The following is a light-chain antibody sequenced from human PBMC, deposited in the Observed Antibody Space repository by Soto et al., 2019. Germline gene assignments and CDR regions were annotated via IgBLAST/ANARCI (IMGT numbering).Light chain of an antibody. CDR3: QQLNSYPRT. Sequence: IQLTQSPSSLSASVGDRVTITCRASQGISSYLAWYQQKPGKAPKLLIYAASTLQSGVPSRFSVSGSWTDFTLTISSLQPEDFATYYCQQLNSYPRTFGQGTKVEIK. CDR2: AAS. V-gene: IGKV1-9*01. CDR1: QGISSY. J-gene: IGKJ1*01.